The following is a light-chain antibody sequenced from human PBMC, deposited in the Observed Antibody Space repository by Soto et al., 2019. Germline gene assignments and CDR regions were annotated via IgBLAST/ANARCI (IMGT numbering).Light chain of an antibody. CDR2: GNS. V-gene: IGLV1-40*01. CDR1: SSNIGAGYD. CDR3: QSYDSSINWV. Sequence: QSALTQPPSVSGAPGQRVTISCTGSSSNIGAGYDVHWYQQLPGTAPKLLIYGNSNRPSGVPDRFSGSKSGTSASLAITGLQAEDEADYYCQSYDSSINWVFGGGTKLTVL. J-gene: IGLJ3*02.